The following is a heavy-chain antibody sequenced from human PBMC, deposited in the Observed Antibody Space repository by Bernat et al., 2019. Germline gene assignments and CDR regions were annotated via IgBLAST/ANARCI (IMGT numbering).Heavy chain of an antibody. CDR1: GFTFSGSA. CDR3: ITQIGSGVGSGN. CDR2: IRSKPNNYAT. D-gene: IGHD3-10*01. J-gene: IGHJ4*02. V-gene: IGHV3-73*01. Sequence: EVQLVESGGGLVQPGESLKLSCAASGFTFSGSAMHWVRQASGKGLEWVGRIRSKPNNYATSYAASVKGRFTISRDDSKSTVYLQMNSLQTEDTAVYYCITQIGSGVGSGNWGQGTLVTVSS.